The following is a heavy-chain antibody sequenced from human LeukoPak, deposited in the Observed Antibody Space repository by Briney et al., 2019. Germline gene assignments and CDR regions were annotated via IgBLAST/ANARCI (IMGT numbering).Heavy chain of an antibody. V-gene: IGHV4-4*07. J-gene: IGHJ6*02. D-gene: IGHD6-13*01. CDR2: IYTSGIT. CDR1: GDSINYYY. Sequence: SETLSLTCTVSGDSINYYYWSWIRQPAGKGLEWIGRIYTSGITNYNPSLKSRVTMSADTSKNQFSLKLSSVTAADTAVYYCARWQGIATANNSYYYGLDVWGQGTTVTVSS. CDR3: ARWQGIATANNSYYYGLDV.